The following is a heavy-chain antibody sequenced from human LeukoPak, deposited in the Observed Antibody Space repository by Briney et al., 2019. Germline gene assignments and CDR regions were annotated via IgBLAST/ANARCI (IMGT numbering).Heavy chain of an antibody. Sequence: PGGSLRLSCAASGFTFSGYAMNWVRQAPGKGLEWISYISGDSSQIFYADSVKGRFTISRDNSKNTLYLQMNSLRAEDTAVYYCAKDRSVADYGDYVDAFDIWGQGTMVTVSS. CDR2: ISGDSSQI. V-gene: IGHV3-48*01. CDR3: AKDRSVADYGDYVDAFDI. J-gene: IGHJ3*02. D-gene: IGHD4-17*01. CDR1: GFTFSGYA.